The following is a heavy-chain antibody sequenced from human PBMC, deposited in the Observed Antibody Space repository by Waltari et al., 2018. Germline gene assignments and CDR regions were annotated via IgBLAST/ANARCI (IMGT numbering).Heavy chain of an antibody. V-gene: IGHV4-34*01. Sequence: QVQLQQWGAGLLKPSETLSLTCAVYGGSFSGYYWSWIRQPPGKGLEWIGEINHSGSTNYNPSLKSRVTISVDTSKNQVSLKLSSVTAADTAVYYCARGQDYGDYDSQDEPGDYWGQGTLVTVSS. CDR1: GGSFSGYY. J-gene: IGHJ4*02. CDR3: ARGQDYGDYDSQDEPGDY. CDR2: INHSGST. D-gene: IGHD4-17*01.